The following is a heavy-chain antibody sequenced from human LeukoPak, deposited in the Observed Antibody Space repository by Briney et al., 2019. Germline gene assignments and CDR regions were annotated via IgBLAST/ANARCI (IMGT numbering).Heavy chain of an antibody. D-gene: IGHD3-10*01. J-gene: IGHJ4*02. CDR2: IRSDGSNK. V-gene: IGHV3-30*02. CDR3: AKAGVIPLQYFYY. CDR1: GFTFSSYG. Sequence: GGSLRLSCAASGFTFSSYGIHWVRQAPGKGLEWVAFIRSDGSNKYYADSVKGRFTISRDNSKNTVYLQMNSLRAEDTALYYCAKAGVIPLQYFYYWGQGTLVTVSS.